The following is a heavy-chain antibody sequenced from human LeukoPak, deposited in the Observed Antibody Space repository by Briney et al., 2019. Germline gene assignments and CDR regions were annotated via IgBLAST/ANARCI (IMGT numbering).Heavy chain of an antibody. CDR1: GFTFSNYG. V-gene: IGHV3-30*02. Sequence: GGSLRLSCAASGFTFSNYGMSWARQAPGKGLEWVAFIRYDGFNNYYADSVKGRFTISRDNSTNTLYLQMNSLRVEDTAVYYCAKESRGSGGGGCYPLDYWGHGTLVTVSS. CDR2: IRYDGFNN. J-gene: IGHJ4*01. D-gene: IGHD2-15*01. CDR3: AKESRGSGGGGCYPLDY.